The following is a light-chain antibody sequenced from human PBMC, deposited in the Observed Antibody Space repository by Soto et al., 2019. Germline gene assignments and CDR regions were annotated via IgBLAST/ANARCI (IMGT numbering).Light chain of an antibody. Sequence: DIFLTQSPVTLSLSPLEIATLSCRASQSVGSTYLAWYQQKPGQTPRLLIYGGSSRATGIPDRFSGSASGAAFTLTISRLEPEDFAMYYCQQYGSSPITFGQGTRLEIK. CDR1: QSVGSTY. J-gene: IGKJ5*01. CDR2: GGS. V-gene: IGKV3-20*01. CDR3: QQYGSSPIT.